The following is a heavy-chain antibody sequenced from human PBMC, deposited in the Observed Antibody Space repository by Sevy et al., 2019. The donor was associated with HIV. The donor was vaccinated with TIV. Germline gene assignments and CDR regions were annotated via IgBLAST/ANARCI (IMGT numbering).Heavy chain of an antibody. D-gene: IGHD6-13*01. J-gene: IGHJ4*02. Sequence: GGSLRLSCAASGFTFSSYAMHWVRQAPGKGLEWVAVISYDGSNKYYANSVKGRFTISRDNSKNTLYLQMNSLRAEDTAVYYCARDRGSSSLDYWGQGTLVTVSS. CDR2: ISYDGSNK. V-gene: IGHV3-30-3*01. CDR1: GFTFSSYA. CDR3: ARDRGSSSLDY.